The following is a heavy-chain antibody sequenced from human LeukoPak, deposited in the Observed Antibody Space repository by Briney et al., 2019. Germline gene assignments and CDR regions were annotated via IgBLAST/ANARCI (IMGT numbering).Heavy chain of an antibody. CDR1: GYTFTSYD. CDR2: MNPNSGNT. V-gene: IGHV1-8*01. CDR3: ARQDQKKYRTFIAAAAPLAD. D-gene: IGHD6-13*01. J-gene: IGHJ4*02. Sequence: ASVKVSCKASGYTFTSYDINWVRQATGQGLEWMGWMNPNSGNTGYAQKLQGRVTMTTDTSTSTAYMELRSLRSDDTAVYYCARQDQKKYRTFIAAAAPLADWGQGTLVTVSS.